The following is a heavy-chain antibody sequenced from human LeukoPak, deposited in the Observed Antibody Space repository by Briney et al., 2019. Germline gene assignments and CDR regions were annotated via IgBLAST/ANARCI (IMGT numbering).Heavy chain of an antibody. CDR1: GGSISGTYY. D-gene: IGHD6-19*01. Sequence: SETLSLTCTVSGGSISGTYYWSWIRQPPGKGLEWIGRIYTSGSTNYNPSLKSRVTMSVDTSKNQFSLKLSSVTAADTAVYYCARLYSSGWYGQEYFDYWGQGTLVTVSS. V-gene: IGHV4-4*07. CDR2: IYTSGST. J-gene: IGHJ4*02. CDR3: ARLYSSGWYGQEYFDY.